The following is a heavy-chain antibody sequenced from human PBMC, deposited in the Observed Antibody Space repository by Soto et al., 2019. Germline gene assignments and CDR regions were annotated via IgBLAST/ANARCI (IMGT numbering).Heavy chain of an antibody. Sequence: QITLKESGPTLVKHTQTLTLTCTFSGFSLSTSGVGVGWIRQPPGKALEWLALIYWDDDKRYSPSLKSRLTITKDTSKNQVVLTMTNMDPVDTATYYCAHSELGYCISTSCNWFDTWGQGTLVTVSS. D-gene: IGHD2-2*01. J-gene: IGHJ5*02. CDR1: GFSLSTSGVG. CDR2: IYWDDDK. CDR3: AHSELGYCISTSCNWFDT. V-gene: IGHV2-5*02.